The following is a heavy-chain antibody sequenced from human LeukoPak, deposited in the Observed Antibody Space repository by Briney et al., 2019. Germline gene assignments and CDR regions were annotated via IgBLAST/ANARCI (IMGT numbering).Heavy chain of an antibody. CDR1: RGSVRSSRYY. CDR3: VRKSACTTSSCFDFDN. CDR2: IYYNWNS. D-gene: IGHD2-2*01. V-gene: IGHV4-39*07. Sequence: SDSLSLTCTVSRGSVRSSRYYWGWLRQPPGKGLEWIAGIYYNWNSYNNPALSTRVTISVDTSTNQFSLKLRTVAAPDTAVYYCVRKSACTTSSCFDFDNWGQGTLVTVSS. J-gene: IGHJ4*02.